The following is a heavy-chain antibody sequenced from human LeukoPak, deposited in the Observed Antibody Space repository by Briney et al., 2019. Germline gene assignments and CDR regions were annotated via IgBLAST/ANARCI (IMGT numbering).Heavy chain of an antibody. J-gene: IGHJ4*02. CDR3: ARDLAAARLDF. D-gene: IGHD6-6*01. CDR1: GYTFTNHG. Sequence: GGSLRLSCAASGYTFTNHGMHWVRQAPGKGLEWVANIWFDGSQEYYADTVKGRSTISRDISKSTLYLQMNSLRAEDTAVYYCARDLAAARLDFRGQGTLVTVSS. CDR2: IWFDGSQE. V-gene: IGHV3-33*01.